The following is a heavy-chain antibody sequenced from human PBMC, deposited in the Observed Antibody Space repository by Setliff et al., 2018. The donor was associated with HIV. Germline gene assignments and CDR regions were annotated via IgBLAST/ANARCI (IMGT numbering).Heavy chain of an antibody. Sequence: EASVKVSCKTSEYTFINYYVHWMRQAPGQGPEWLGVINPSEGNTNRAPRFQDRVIVTRDTSTSTVYLELRRLTSEDTAIYYCARDLIQPLSDYYFDVWGQGTPVTVSS. V-gene: IGHV1-46*01. CDR2: INPSEGNT. CDR3: ARDLIQPLSDYYFDV. CDR1: EYTFINYY. J-gene: IGHJ4*02. D-gene: IGHD5-18*01.